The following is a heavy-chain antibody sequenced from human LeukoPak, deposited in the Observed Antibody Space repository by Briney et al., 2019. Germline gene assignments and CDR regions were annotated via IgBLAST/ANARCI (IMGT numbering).Heavy chain of an antibody. J-gene: IGHJ4*02. CDR2: ISSSGSTI. CDR3: ARRFWGGSYWPSFFDY. CDR1: GFTFSSYE. D-gene: IGHD1-26*01. V-gene: IGHV3-48*03. Sequence: PGGSLRLSCAASGFTFSSYEMDWVRQAPGKGLEWVSYISSSGSTIYYADSVKGRFTISRDNAKNSLYLQMNSLRAEDTAVYYCARRFWGGSYWPSFFDYWGQGTLVTVSS.